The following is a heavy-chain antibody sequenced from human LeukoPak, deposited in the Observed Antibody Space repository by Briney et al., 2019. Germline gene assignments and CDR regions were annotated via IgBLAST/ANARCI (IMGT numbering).Heavy chain of an antibody. D-gene: IGHD2-2*01. CDR1: GYIFTSYW. Sequence: VESLKISFNGPGYIFTSYWMGWVRQMPGKGLEWMGIIYLGDSHTRYSPPFQGQVTISAAKSSSTAYLQWSSLKASDPAMYSCARLGWDIVVAYSNYVSTDYYYMDVWGKGTTVTVSS. J-gene: IGHJ6*03. CDR2: IYLGDSHT. V-gene: IGHV5-51*01. CDR3: ARLGWDIVVAYSNYVSTDYYYMDV.